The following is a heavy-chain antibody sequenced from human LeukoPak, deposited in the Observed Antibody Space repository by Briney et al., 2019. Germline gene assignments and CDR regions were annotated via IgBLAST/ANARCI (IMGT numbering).Heavy chain of an antibody. CDR1: GGTFSSYA. D-gene: IGHD1-26*01. V-gene: IGHV1-69*05. Sequence: ASVKVSCKASGGTFSSYAISWVRQAPGQGLEWMGRIIPIFGTANYAQKFQGRVTITTDESTSTAYMELSSLRSEDTAVYYCASGTSGGSLRCWGQGTLVTVSS. CDR2: IIPIFGTA. CDR3: ASGTSGGSLRC. J-gene: IGHJ4*02.